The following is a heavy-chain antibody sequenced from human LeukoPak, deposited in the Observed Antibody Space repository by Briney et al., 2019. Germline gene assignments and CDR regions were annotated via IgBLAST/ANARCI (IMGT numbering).Heavy chain of an antibody. CDR1: GFTFSNAW. Sequence: GGSLRLSCAASGFTFSNAWMSWVRQAPGKGLEWVSIIYRGGSTNYADSVKGRFTISRDNSKNTLYLQMNNLRAEDTAVYYCAKDIKLPGTAEYLQHWGQGTLVTVSS. J-gene: IGHJ1*01. CDR3: AKDIKLPGTAEYLQH. CDR2: IYRGGST. V-gene: IGHV3-53*01. D-gene: IGHD6-13*01.